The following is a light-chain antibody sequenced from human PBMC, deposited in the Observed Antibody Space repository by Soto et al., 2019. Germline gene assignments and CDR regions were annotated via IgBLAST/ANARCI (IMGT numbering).Light chain of an antibody. V-gene: IGLV4-69*01. CDR3: QTWGTGIQV. J-gene: IGLJ2*01. CDR2: LNSDGSH. Sequence: QSVLTQSPSASASLGASGKLTCTLSSGHSSYAIAWNQQQPEKGPRYLMKLNSDGSHSKGDGIPDRFSGSSSGAERYLTISSLQSEDEADYYCQTWGTGIQVFGGGTKLTVL. CDR1: SGHSSYA.